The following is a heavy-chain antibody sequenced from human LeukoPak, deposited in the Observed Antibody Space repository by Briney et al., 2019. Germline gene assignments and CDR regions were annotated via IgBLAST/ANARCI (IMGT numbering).Heavy chain of an antibody. CDR2: INHSGST. Sequence: PSETLSLTCAVYGGSFSGYYWSWIRQPPGKGLEWIGEINHSGSTNYNPSLKSRVTISVDTSKNQFSLKLSSVTAADTAVYYCARDPSHYYYGSGSSIDYWGQGTLVAVSS. J-gene: IGHJ4*02. CDR3: ARDPSHYYYGSGSSIDY. D-gene: IGHD3-10*01. CDR1: GGSFSGYY. V-gene: IGHV4-34*01.